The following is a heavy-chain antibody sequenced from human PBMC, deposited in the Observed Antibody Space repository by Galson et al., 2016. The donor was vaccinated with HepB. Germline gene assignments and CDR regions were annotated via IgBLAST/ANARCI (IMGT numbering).Heavy chain of an antibody. Sequence: SVKVSCKASGYIFTSYHISWVRQAPGQGLEWMGWINGFQGNTIYAQRFQGRVTMSTDTSTTTAYLDLRSLRPDDTAAYYCVRHTGDDYFDDWGQGTLVTVSS. V-gene: IGHV1-18*01. CDR3: VRHTGDDYFDD. CDR1: GYIFTSYH. D-gene: IGHD4-17*01. J-gene: IGHJ4*02. CDR2: INGFQGNT.